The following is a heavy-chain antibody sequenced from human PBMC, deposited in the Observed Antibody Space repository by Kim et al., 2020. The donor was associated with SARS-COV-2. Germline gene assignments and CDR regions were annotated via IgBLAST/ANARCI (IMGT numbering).Heavy chain of an antibody. D-gene: IGHD2-8*01. J-gene: IGHJ4*02. CDR3: ARVMAGLSVPPGY. Sequence: YAGSGKGRFTISRDYAKSTLYLQMNSLRVEDTAVYYCARVMAGLSVPPGYWGQGTLGTVSS. V-gene: IGHV3-74*01.